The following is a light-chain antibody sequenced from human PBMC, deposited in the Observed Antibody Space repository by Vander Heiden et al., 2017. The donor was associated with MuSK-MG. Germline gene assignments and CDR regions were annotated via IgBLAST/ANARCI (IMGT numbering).Light chain of an antibody. CDR2: GAS. CDR3: QQYNNGPPLT. J-gene: IGKJ4*01. Sequence: EIVMTQSPATPSVSPGERATLSCRASQSVSSNLAWYQQKPGQAPRLLIYGASTRATGIPARFSGSGSGTEFTLTISSLQSEDFAVYYCQQYNNGPPLTFGGGTKVXIK. CDR1: QSVSSN. V-gene: IGKV3-15*01.